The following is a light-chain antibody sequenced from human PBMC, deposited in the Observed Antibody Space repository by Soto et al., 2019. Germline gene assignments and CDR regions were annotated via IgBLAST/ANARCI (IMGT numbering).Light chain of an antibody. J-gene: IGKJ2*01. Sequence: EIVLMQSPGTLSLSPGERATLSCRASQSVSSSDLAWHQQKPGQAPRPLIYATSGRATGVPDRFSGSGSGTDFTLTISRLEPEDFAVYYCRHYGSSPPMYTFGQGTKLEIK. V-gene: IGKV3-20*01. CDR1: QSVSSSD. CDR3: RHYGSSPPMYT. CDR2: ATS.